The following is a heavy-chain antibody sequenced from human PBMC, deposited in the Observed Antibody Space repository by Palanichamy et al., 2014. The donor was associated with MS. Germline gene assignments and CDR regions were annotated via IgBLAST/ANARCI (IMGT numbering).Heavy chain of an antibody. CDR3: ARFRQFGIRWYLDN. CDR2: IYYNGEKA. D-gene: IGHD2-15*01. CDR1: GGSISSYY. V-gene: IGHV4-59*01. Sequence: QVQLQESGPGLVRPSETLSLTCSVSGGSISSYYWSWLRQPPGKGLEWIAHIYYNGEKASYSPSLKSRLTISVDSSRSQFSLKLTSVTAADTAVYYCARFRQFGIRWYLDNWGQGTLVTVSS. J-gene: IGHJ4*02.